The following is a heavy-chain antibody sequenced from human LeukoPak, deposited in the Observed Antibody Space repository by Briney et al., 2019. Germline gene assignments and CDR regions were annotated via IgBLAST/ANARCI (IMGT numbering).Heavy chain of an antibody. Sequence: EASVKVSCKASGGTFSSYAISWVRQAPGQGLEWMGRIIPILGIANYAQKLQGRVTMTTDTSTSTAYMELRSLRSDDTAVYYCARDQDYYYGSGSKRLSFDYWGQGTLVTVSS. CDR1: GGTFSSYA. CDR3: ARDQDYYYGSGSKRLSFDY. J-gene: IGHJ4*02. V-gene: IGHV1-69*04. D-gene: IGHD3-10*01. CDR2: IIPILGIA.